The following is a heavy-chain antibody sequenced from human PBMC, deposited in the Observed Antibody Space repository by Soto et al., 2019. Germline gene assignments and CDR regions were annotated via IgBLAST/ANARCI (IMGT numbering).Heavy chain of an antibody. Sequence: ASVKVSCKASGYTFISYGISWVRQAPGQGPEWMGWISAYNGNTNYAQKLQGRVTMTTDTSTSTAYMELRSLRAEDTAVYYCARDPFIYGSYFPPDDYWGQGTLVTVSS. V-gene: IGHV1-18*01. CDR3: ARDPFIYGSYFPPDDY. CDR1: GYTFISYG. D-gene: IGHD1-26*01. J-gene: IGHJ4*02. CDR2: ISAYNGNT.